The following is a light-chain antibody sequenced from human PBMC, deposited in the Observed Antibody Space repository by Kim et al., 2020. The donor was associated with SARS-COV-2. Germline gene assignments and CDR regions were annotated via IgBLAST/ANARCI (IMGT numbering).Light chain of an antibody. V-gene: IGKV1-39*01. Sequence: AHVEDRVPDSCRQSQSIGKLWNRYQQKTGGAPKHLIYGVFSLRSGVPSRFSGSETATDFSRTISSLQPEEFATYYCQQSYNTPPTLGQGTKVVIK. CDR2: GVF. J-gene: IGKJ1*01. CDR3: QQSYNTPPT. CDR1: QSIGKL.